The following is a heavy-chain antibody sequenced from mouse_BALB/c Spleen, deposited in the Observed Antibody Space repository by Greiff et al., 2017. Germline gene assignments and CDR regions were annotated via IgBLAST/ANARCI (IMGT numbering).Heavy chain of an antibody. J-gene: IGHJ3*01. Sequence: EVQLQESGPGLVKPSQSLSLTCTVTGYSITSDYAWNWIRQFPGNKLEWMGYISYSGSTSYNPSLKSRISITRDTSKNQFFLQLNSVTTEDTATYYCAGGVSGFAYWGQGTLVTVSA. CDR3: AGGVSGFAY. V-gene: IGHV3-2*02. CDR2: ISYSGST. CDR1: GYSITSDYA.